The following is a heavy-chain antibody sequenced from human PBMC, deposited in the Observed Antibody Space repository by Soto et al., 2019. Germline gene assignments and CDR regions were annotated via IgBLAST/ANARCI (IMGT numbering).Heavy chain of an antibody. CDR1: GYTLTELS. V-gene: IGHV1-24*01. CDR3: AGYDFWSGYSNWFDP. D-gene: IGHD3-3*01. Sequence: ASVKVSCKVSGYTLTELSMHWVRQAPGKGLEWMGGFDPEDGETIFAQKFQGRVTMTEDTSTDTAYMELSSLRSEDTAVYYCAGYDFWSGYSNWFDPWGQGTLVTVSS. J-gene: IGHJ5*02. CDR2: FDPEDGET.